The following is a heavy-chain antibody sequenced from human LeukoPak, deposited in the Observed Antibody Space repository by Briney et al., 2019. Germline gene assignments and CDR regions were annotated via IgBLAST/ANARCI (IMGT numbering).Heavy chain of an antibody. CDR1: GFTFSSYA. CDR3: ARGGYYELGDY. J-gene: IGHJ4*02. D-gene: IGHD3-22*01. V-gene: IGHV3-48*03. Sequence: GGSLRLSCAASGFTFSSYAMNWVRQAPGKGLEWVSYISSSGSNIYYADSVKGRFTISRDNAKNSLYLQMNSLRAEDTAVYYCARGGYYELGDYWGQGTLVTVSS. CDR2: ISSSGSNI.